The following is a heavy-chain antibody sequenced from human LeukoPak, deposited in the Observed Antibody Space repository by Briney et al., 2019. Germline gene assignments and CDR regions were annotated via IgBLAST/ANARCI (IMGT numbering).Heavy chain of an antibody. CDR1: GGSFSGYY. CDR2: INHSGST. D-gene: IGHD6-19*01. Sequence: SETLSLTCAIYGGSFSGYYWSWIRQPPGKGLEWIGEINHSGSTNYNPSLKSRVTISVDTSKNQFSLKLSSVTAADTDVYYCERGRAVAGTAPFDYWGQGTLVTVSS. CDR3: ERGRAVAGTAPFDY. V-gene: IGHV4-34*01. J-gene: IGHJ4*02.